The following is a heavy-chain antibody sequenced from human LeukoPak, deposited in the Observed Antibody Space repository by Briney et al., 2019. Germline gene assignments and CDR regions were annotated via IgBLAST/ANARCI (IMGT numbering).Heavy chain of an antibody. J-gene: IGHJ4*02. CDR3: AKGSDYYDSSGYYSFDY. CDR1: GFTFDDYA. CDR2: ISWDSGSI. V-gene: IGHV3-9*03. Sequence: GGSLRLSCAASGFTFDDYAMHWVRQAPGKGLEWVSGISWDSGSIGYADSVKGRLTISRDNAKNSLYLQMNSLRAEDMALYYCAKGSDYYDSSGYYSFDYWGQGTLVTVSS. D-gene: IGHD3-22*01.